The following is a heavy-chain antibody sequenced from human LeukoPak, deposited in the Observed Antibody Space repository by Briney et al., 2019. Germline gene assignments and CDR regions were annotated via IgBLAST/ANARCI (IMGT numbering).Heavy chain of an antibody. CDR3: ARGLLAAAV. D-gene: IGHD6-13*01. V-gene: IGHV4-61*02. Sequence: PSETPSLTCTVSGGSISSGSYYWSWIRQPAGKGLEWIGRIYTSGCTNYNPSLKSRVTISVDTSKNQFSLKLSSVTAADTAVYYCARGLLAAAVWGQGTLVTVSS. CDR1: GGSISSGSYY. J-gene: IGHJ4*02. CDR2: IYTSGCT.